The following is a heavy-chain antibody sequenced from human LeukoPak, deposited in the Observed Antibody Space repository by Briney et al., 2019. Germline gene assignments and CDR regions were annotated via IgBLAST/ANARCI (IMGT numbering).Heavy chain of an antibody. CDR2: INPNSGGT. CDR3: ARATRGRYFDY. J-gene: IGHJ4*02. Sequence: GASVKVSCKASGYTFTGYYMHWVRQAPGQGLEWMGWINPNSGGTNYIQKFQGRVTMTRDTSISSAYMELSRLRSDDTAVYYCARATRGRYFDYWGQGTLVTVSS. D-gene: IGHD1-14*01. V-gene: IGHV1-2*02. CDR1: GYTFTGYY.